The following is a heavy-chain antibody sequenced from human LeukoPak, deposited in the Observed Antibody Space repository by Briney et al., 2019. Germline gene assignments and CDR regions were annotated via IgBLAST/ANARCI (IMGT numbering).Heavy chain of an antibody. J-gene: IGHJ4*02. Sequence: PSETLSLTCAVYGGSFSGYYWSWIRQPPGKGLEWIGEINHSGSTNYNPSLKSRVTISVDTSKNQFSLKLSSVTAADTAVYYCARVLWTTVTTYVFDYWGQGTLVTVSS. CDR1: GGSFSGYY. CDR3: ARVLWTTVTTYVFDY. CDR2: INHSGST. D-gene: IGHD4-17*01. V-gene: IGHV4-34*01.